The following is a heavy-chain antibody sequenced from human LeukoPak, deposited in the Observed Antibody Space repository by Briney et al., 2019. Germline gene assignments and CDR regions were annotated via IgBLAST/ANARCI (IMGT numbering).Heavy chain of an antibody. CDR3: ARDLGYCTSTSCRYFDF. D-gene: IGHD2-2*01. CDR2: ISYSGST. V-gene: IGHV4-31*03. CDR1: GGSISSGGYY. Sequence: SETLSLTCTVSGGSISSGGYYWSWIRQHPGRGLEWIGYISYSGSTYYNPSLKSRVTISVDTSRNQFSLKLSSVTAADTAVYYCARDLGYCTSTSCRYFDFWGQGTLVTDSS. J-gene: IGHJ4*02.